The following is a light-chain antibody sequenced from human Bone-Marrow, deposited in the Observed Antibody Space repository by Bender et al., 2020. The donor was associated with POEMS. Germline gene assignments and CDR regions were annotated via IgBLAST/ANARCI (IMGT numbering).Light chain of an antibody. Sequence: QSVLTQPPSVSGTPGQRVTISCSGSGSNIGGYPVNWYQQLPKTAPQLLIYANFQRPSGVPGRFSGSKSGTSASLAITGLQSDDEAIYFCVAWDASLNGWVFGGGTKLTVL. V-gene: IGLV1-44*01. CDR3: VAWDASLNGWV. J-gene: IGLJ3*02. CDR2: ANF. CDR1: GSNIGGYP.